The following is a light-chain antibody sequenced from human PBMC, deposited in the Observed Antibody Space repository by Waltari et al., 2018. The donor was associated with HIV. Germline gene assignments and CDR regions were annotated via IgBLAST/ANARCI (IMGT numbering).Light chain of an antibody. J-gene: IGLJ3*02. CDR1: SSNLGAGSH. Sequence: QSVLTQPPSVSGAPGPRVAISCTGTSSNLGAGSHVHSYQHLPGTAPKLLIYGNTVRPSGVPDRFSGSKSGTSASLAITGLQADDEADYYCQSYDTTLSGWVFGGGTKLTVL. CDR2: GNT. CDR3: QSYDTTLSGWV. V-gene: IGLV1-40*01.